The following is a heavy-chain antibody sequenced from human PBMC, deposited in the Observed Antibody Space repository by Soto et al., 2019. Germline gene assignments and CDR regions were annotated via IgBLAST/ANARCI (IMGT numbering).Heavy chain of an antibody. CDR1: GYTFTSYG. Sequence: AAVKVSCKGSGYTFTSYGIIWGLHAPGQGVEWVGWSGAYNGNTNYAQKLQGRVTITTDTSTSTAFMQLRRLRTGGRAVHDCGRVSGYYYASSGYYYDDYWGQGTRVTVSS. D-gene: IGHD3-22*01. CDR2: SGAYNGNT. CDR3: GRVSGYYYASSGYYYDDY. V-gene: IGHV1-18*01. J-gene: IGHJ4*03.